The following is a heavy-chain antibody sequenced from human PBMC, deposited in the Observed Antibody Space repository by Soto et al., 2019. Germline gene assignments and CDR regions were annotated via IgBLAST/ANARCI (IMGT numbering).Heavy chain of an antibody. CDR3: AKSTVTTRFNYYYYMDV. Sequence: GGSLRLSCAASGFTFSSYAMSWVRQAPGKGLEWVSAISGSGGSTYYADSVKGRFTISRDNSKNTLYLQMNSLRAEDTAVYYCAKSTVTTRFNYYYYMDVWGKGTTVTVSS. CDR1: GFTFSSYA. CDR2: ISGSGGST. J-gene: IGHJ6*03. V-gene: IGHV3-23*01. D-gene: IGHD4-17*01.